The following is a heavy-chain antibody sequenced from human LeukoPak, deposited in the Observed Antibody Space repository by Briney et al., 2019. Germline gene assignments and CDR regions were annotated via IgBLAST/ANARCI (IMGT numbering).Heavy chain of an antibody. V-gene: IGHV5-51*01. Sequence: GESLKISCKGSGYNFSKYWIGWVRQMPGKGLEWMGVIYPGDSDTRYSPSFQGQVTISADKSINSAYLQWSSLRASDTAMYYCARLYYHTSGQFYNWFDPWGQGTLVTVSS. J-gene: IGHJ5*02. CDR2: IYPGDSDT. CDR3: ARLYYHTSGQFYNWFDP. CDR1: GYNFSKYW. D-gene: IGHD3-22*01.